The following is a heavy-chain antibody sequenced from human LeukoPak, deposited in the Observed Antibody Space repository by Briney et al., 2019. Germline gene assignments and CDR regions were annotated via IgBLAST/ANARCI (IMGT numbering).Heavy chain of an antibody. CDR3: VRAHHPGGWFDP. D-gene: IGHD3-10*01. Sequence: GGSLRLSCAASGFTFSSYSMNWVRQAPGKGLEWVASINQDGDEIHYVDSVKGRFTISRDNAKNSLYLQMNSLTAEDTAVHYCVRAHHPGGWFDPWGQGTLVTVSS. V-gene: IGHV3-7*04. CDR1: GFTFSSYS. J-gene: IGHJ5*02. CDR2: INQDGDEI.